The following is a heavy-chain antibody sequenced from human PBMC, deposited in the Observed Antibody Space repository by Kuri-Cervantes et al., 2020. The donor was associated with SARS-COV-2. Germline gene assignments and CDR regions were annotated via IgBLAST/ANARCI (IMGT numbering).Heavy chain of an antibody. CDR1: GFTFGDYA. Sequence: GESLKISCTASGFTFGDYAMSWVRQAPGKGLEWVGFIRSKAYGGTTEYAASVKGRFTISRDDSKSIAYLQMNSLKTEDTAVYYCTRELVVPAAIYPDAFDIWGQGTMVTV. CDR3: TRELVVPAAIYPDAFDI. V-gene: IGHV3-49*04. D-gene: IGHD2-2*02. J-gene: IGHJ3*02. CDR2: IRSKAYGGTT.